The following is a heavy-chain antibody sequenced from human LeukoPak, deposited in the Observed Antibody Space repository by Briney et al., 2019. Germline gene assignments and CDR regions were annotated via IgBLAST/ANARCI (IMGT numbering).Heavy chain of an antibody. J-gene: IGHJ4*02. Sequence: ASVKVSCKASGYTFTSYYMHWVRQAPGQGLEWMGIINPSGGSTSYAQKFQGRVTITRDMSTSTVYMELSSLRSEDTAVYYCARDLKPSITIFGVVPTYFDYWGQGTLVTVSS. CDR1: GYTFTSYY. D-gene: IGHD3-3*01. CDR2: INPSGGST. V-gene: IGHV1-46*01. CDR3: ARDLKPSITIFGVVPTYFDY.